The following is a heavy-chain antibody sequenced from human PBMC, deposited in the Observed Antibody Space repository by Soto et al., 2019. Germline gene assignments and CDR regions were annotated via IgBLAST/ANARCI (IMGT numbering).Heavy chain of an antibody. CDR1: GGSFSGYY. J-gene: IGHJ4*02. D-gene: IGHD3-3*01. CDR2: INHSGST. Sequence: SETLSLTCAVYGGSFSGYYWSWIRQPPGEGLEWIGEINHSGSTNYNPSLKSRVTISVDTSKNQFSLKLSSVTAADTAVYYCARAPYDFWSGYYSYFDYWGQGTLVTVSS. V-gene: IGHV4-34*01. CDR3: ARAPYDFWSGYYSYFDY.